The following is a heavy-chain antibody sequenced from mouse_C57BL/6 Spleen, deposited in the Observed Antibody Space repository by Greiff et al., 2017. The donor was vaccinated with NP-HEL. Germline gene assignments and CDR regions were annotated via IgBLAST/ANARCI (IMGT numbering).Heavy chain of an antibody. Sequence: QVQLQQPGAELVRPGTSVKLSCKASGYPFTSYWLHWVKQRPGQGLEWIGVFDPSDSYTTYNQKFKGKATLTVDTSSSTAYMQLSSLTSEDSAVYYWARKREPHWYVDVWGTGTTVTVSS. CDR2: FDPSDSYT. CDR1: GYPFTSYW. V-gene: IGHV1-59*01. CDR3: ARKREPHWYVDV. D-gene: IGHD6-1*01. J-gene: IGHJ1*03.